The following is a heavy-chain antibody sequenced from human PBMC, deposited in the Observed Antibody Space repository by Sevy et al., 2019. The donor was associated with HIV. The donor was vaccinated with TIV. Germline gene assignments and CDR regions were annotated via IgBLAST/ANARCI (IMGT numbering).Heavy chain of an antibody. CDR1: GFTFSSSA. D-gene: IGHD6-19*01. Sequence: GGSLRLSCTASGFTFSSSAMTWVRQPPGKGLEWGSGISGSGGDSYYADSAKGRFIISRDNSKNTLYLQMNSLRVEDTAVYYCAKGGGGWYSPDGFEIWGQGTVVTVSS. CDR2: ISGSGGDS. V-gene: IGHV3-23*01. J-gene: IGHJ3*02. CDR3: AKGGGGWYSPDGFEI.